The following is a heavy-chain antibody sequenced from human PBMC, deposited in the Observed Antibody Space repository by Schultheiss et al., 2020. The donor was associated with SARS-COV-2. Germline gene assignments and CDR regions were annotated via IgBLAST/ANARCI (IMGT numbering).Heavy chain of an antibody. CDR3: ARPLPDSSGYYGSLDY. CDR1: GGSISSSSYY. CDR2: VYDSGKS. D-gene: IGHD3-22*01. V-gene: IGHV4-39*07. Sequence: GSLRLSCAVYGGSISSSSYYWGWIRQSPGKGLEYMGVGSVYDSGKSYYNPSLKSRVTISIDTSTNQLSLRLNSVTAADTAVYYCARPLPDSSGYYGSLDYWGQGTLVTVS. J-gene: IGHJ4*02.